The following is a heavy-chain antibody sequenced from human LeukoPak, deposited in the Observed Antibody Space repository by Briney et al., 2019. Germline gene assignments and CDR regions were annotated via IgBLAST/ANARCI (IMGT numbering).Heavy chain of an antibody. CDR2: IYYTGST. J-gene: IGHJ4*02. CDR1: GDSISSYY. Sequence: PSETLSLTCAVSGDSISSYYWGWIRQPRGKGLEGMGYIYYTGSTNYHRSLKSRVTISVDTSKTQFSLKLSSVTAADTAVYYCARGAASVVTPWDYWGQGTLVTVSS. D-gene: IGHD4-23*01. V-gene: IGHV4-59*01. CDR3: ARGAASVVTPWDY.